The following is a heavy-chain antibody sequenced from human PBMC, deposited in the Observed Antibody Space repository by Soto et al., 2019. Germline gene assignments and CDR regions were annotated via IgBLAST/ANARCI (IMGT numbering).Heavy chain of an antibody. J-gene: IGHJ4*02. V-gene: IGHV1-69*02. CDR2: IIPILGIA. D-gene: IGHD4-17*01. CDR3: ARTTVTTSCVDY. CDR1: GGTFSSYT. Sequence: QVQLVQSGAEVKKPGSSVKVSCKASGGTFSSYTISWVRQAPGQGLEWMGRIIPILGIANYAQKFQGRVTITADKSTSTAYMEVSSLRSEDTAVYYCARTTVTTSCVDYWGQGTLVTVSS.